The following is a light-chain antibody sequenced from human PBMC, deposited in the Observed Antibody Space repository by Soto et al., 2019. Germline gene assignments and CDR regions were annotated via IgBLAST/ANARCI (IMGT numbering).Light chain of an antibody. CDR3: QHYDSSPVT. CDR2: GAS. CDR1: QSVSSNF. V-gene: IGKV3-20*01. J-gene: IGKJ1*01. Sequence: EIVLTQSPGTLSLSPGERATLSCRASQSVSSNFLAWYQQKPGQAPRLLIYGASSRATGIPDRFSGSGSGTDFTLTISSLEPDDFSVYYCQHYDSSPVTFGQGTKVQIK.